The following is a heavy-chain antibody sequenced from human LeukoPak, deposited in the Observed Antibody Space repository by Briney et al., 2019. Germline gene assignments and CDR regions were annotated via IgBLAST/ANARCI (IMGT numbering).Heavy chain of an antibody. J-gene: IGHJ4*02. Sequence: GSLRLSCAASEFLFNTYSMNWVRQAPGKGLEWVSYISSSGNTIYYADSVKGRFTISRDNAKNSLYLQMNSLRAEDTAVYYCAREDGSSYYFDYWGQGTLVTVSS. V-gene: IGHV3-48*04. CDR2: ISSSGNTI. D-gene: IGHD1-26*01. CDR3: AREDGSSYYFDY. CDR1: EFLFNTYS.